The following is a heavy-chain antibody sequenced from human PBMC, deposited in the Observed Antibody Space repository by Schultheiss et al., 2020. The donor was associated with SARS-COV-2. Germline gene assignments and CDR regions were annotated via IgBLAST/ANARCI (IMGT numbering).Heavy chain of an antibody. CDR3: TRHIVEWFGEFYYYYGMDV. CDR1: GFTFSGSA. J-gene: IGHJ6*02. Sequence: GGSLRLSCAASGFTFSGSAMHWVRQASGKGLEWVGRIRSKANSYATAYAASVKGRFTISRDDSKNTAYLQMNSLKTEDTAVYYCTRHIVEWFGEFYYYYGMDVWGQGTTVTVSS. V-gene: IGHV3-73*01. D-gene: IGHD3-10*01. CDR2: IRSKANSYAT.